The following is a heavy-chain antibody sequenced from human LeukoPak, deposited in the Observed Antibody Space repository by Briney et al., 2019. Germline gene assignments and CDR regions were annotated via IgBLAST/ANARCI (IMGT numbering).Heavy chain of an antibody. Sequence: ASVKVSCKASGYTFTSYDINWVRQAPGQGLEWMGWINPNSGGTNYAQKFQGRVTMTRDTSISTAYMELSRLRSDDTAVYYCARGPYYGSGSYSPFDYWGQGTLVTVSS. D-gene: IGHD3-10*01. CDR3: ARGPYYGSGSYSPFDY. CDR2: INPNSGGT. CDR1: GYTFTSYD. V-gene: IGHV1-2*02. J-gene: IGHJ4*02.